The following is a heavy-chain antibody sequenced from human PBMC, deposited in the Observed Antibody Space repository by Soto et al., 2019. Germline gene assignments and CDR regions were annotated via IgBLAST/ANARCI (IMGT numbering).Heavy chain of an antibody. V-gene: IGHV1-18*04. CDR1: GYTFTSYG. J-gene: IGHJ6*02. Sequence: ASVKVSCKASGYTFTSYGISCVRQAPGQVLEWMGWISAYNGNTNYAQKLQGRVTMTTDTSTSTAYMELRSLRSDDTAVYYCARIHGNWNYYYYYGMDVWGQGTTVTVSS. CDR2: ISAYNGNT. D-gene: IGHD1-1*01. CDR3: ARIHGNWNYYYYYGMDV.